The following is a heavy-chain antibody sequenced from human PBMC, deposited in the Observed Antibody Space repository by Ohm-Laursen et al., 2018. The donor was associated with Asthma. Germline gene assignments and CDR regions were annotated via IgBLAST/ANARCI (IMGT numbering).Heavy chain of an antibody. J-gene: IGHJ5*02. D-gene: IGHD2-15*01. CDR1: GDSISSSRSY. V-gene: IGHV4-39*01. CDR2: ISFEGST. Sequence: GTLSLTCTVSGDSISSSRSYWGWIRQPPGKGLDWIGIISFEGSTYYNPSLGSRLTMSVDTSKTLVSLTLSSVTAADTAVYYCARTRYCSGGSCYTGGWFDPWGQGTLVTVSS. CDR3: ARTRYCSGGSCYTGGWFDP.